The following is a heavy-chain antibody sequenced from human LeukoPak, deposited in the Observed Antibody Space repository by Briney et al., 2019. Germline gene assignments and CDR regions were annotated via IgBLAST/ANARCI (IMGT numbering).Heavy chain of an antibody. D-gene: IGHD6-19*01. CDR3: ARDDPLDKISSGWGP. Sequence: ASVKVSCKASGYTFTNYAMHWVRQAPGQRLEWMGIINPSDGSTSYAQKFQGRVTMTRDTSTSTVYMELSSLRSEDTAVYYCARDDPLDKISSGWGPWGQGTLVTVSS. J-gene: IGHJ5*02. CDR2: INPSDGST. V-gene: IGHV1-46*01. CDR1: GYTFTNYA.